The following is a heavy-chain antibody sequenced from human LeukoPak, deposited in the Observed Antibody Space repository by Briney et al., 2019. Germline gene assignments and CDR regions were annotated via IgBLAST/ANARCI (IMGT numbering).Heavy chain of an antibody. CDR1: GFTFHHYS. CDR3: AKDRPTWPIDY. V-gene: IGHV3-43*01. Sequence: GGSLRLSCAASGFTFHHYSMHWVRQPPGKGLEWVSLISWDGGITYYADSVRGRFTISRDNSKNSLSLEMNSLRTEDTALYYCAKDRPTWPIDYWGQGTLVTVSS. D-gene: IGHD5-12*01. J-gene: IGHJ4*02. CDR2: ISWDGGIT.